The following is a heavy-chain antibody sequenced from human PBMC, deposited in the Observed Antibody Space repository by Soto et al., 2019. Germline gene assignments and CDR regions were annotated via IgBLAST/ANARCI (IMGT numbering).Heavy chain of an antibody. D-gene: IGHD2-2*01. CDR2: IKQDGSEK. V-gene: IGHV3-7*01. J-gene: IGHJ4*02. CDR3: AREDSIIIPAVSDF. CDR1: GFTFSSYW. Sequence: GGSLRLSCAASGFTFSSYWMSWVRQAPGKGLEWVANIKQDGSEKYYVDSVKGRFTISRDNAKNSVSLQMNTLRVEDTAVYYCAREDSIIIPAVSDFWGQGTLVTVSS.